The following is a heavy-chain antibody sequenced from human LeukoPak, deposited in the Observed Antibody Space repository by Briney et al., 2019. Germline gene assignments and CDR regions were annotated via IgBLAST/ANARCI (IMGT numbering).Heavy chain of an antibody. CDR3: ARGYGSGSYGSPKDYYYYGMDV. D-gene: IGHD3-10*01. V-gene: IGHV3-21*01. Sequence: GGSLRLSCAASGFTFSSYSMNWVRQAPGKGLEWVSSISSSSSYIYYADSVKGRFTISRDNAKNSLYLQMNSLRAEDTAVYYCARGYGSGSYGSPKDYYYYGMDVWGQGTTVTVSS. CDR2: ISSSSSYI. J-gene: IGHJ6*02. CDR1: GFTFSSYS.